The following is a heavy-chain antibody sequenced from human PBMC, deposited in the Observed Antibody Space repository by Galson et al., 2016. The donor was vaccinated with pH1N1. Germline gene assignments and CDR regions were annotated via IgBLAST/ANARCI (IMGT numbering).Heavy chain of an antibody. V-gene: IGHV3-48*04. CDR3: ARPGNYDGDRRGAFDL. CDR2: ITYTSATI. D-gene: IGHD4-23*01. Sequence: SLRLSCAASGFTFSIWHMDWVRQAPGEGLEWISFITYTSATIYYAQYVKGRFTVSRDNAKNSLYLQMSSLRAEDTAVYYCARPGNYDGDRRGAFDLWGQGTMVTVSP. CDR1: GFTFSIWH. J-gene: IGHJ3*01.